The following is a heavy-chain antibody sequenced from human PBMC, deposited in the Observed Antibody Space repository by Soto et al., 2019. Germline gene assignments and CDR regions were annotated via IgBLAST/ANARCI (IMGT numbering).Heavy chain of an antibody. V-gene: IGHV4-59*01. CDR2: IHYSGST. D-gene: IGHD3-3*01. Sequence: PSETLSLTCIVAVVSISSNYWSWIRQPPGQGLEWIGYIHYSGSTNFNPSLTHRVVMSVENSKTQFSLRLSSVTAADTAVYYCARSSPNTIFGVVPSRGLDLWGQGAPVTVSS. CDR1: VVSISSNY. CDR3: ARSSPNTIFGVVPSRGLDL. J-gene: IGHJ6*02.